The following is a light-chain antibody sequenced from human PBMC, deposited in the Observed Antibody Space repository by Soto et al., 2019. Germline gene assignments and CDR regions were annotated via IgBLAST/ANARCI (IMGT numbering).Light chain of an antibody. J-gene: IGKJ2*03. CDR3: QQYNSYSR. Sequence: DIQMTQSPSTLSASVGDRVTITCRASQSISSWLAWYQQKPGKAPKLLIYKASSLESGVPSRFSGSGSGTEFTLTLSSLQPDDFATYYCQQYNSYSRFGQGTKLEIK. CDR2: KAS. V-gene: IGKV1-5*03. CDR1: QSISSW.